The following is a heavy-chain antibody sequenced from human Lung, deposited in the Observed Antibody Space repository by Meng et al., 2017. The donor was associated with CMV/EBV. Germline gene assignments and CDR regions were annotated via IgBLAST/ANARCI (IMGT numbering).Heavy chain of an antibody. Sequence: LKGAAPGLWKPSGTSSLACVVSGGSISSSNWWSWVRQPPGKGLEWIGEIYHSGSTNYNPSLKSRVTISVDKSKNQFSLKLSSVTAADTAVYYCASFPPPGKQWLVTDYWGQGTLVTVSS. J-gene: IGHJ4*02. CDR3: ASFPPPGKQWLVTDY. D-gene: IGHD6-19*01. CDR2: IYHSGST. CDR1: GGSISSSNW. V-gene: IGHV4-4*02.